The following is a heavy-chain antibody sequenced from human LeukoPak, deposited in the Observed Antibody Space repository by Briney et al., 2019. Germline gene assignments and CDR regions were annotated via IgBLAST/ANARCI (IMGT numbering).Heavy chain of an antibody. J-gene: IGHJ4*02. CDR3: AKAGQWFGELPEYYFDY. CDR2: ISGSGGST. Sequence: GGSLRLSCAASGFTFSSYAMSWVRQAPGKGLEWVSAISGSGGSTYYADSVKGRFTISRDNSKNTLYLQMNSLRAEDTAVYYCAKAGQWFGELPEYYFDYWGQETLVTVSS. CDR1: GFTFSSYA. D-gene: IGHD3-10*01. V-gene: IGHV3-23*01.